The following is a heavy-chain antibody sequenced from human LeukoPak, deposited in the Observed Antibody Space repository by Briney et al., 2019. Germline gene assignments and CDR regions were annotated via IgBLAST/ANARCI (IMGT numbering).Heavy chain of an antibody. CDR3: AVSSWYLRYYFDY. V-gene: IGHV4-30-4*01. J-gene: IGHJ4*02. D-gene: IGHD6-13*01. Sequence: PSQTLSLTCTVSGGSISSGDHYWSWIRQPPGKGLEWIGYIYYSGSTYYNPSLKSRVTISVDTSKNQFSLKLSSVTAADTAVYYCAVSSWYLRYYFDYWGQGTLVTVSS. CDR2: IYYSGST. CDR1: GGSISSGDHY.